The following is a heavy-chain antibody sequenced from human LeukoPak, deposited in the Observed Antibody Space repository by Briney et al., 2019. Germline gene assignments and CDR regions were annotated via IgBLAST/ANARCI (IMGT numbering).Heavy chain of an antibody. Sequence: GGSLRLSCAASGFTFSSYAMSWVRQAPGKGLEWVSVISGSGNTFYADSVKGRFTISRDNSKSTLYLQMNSLRAEDTAVYYCAKDQYGGNPQYFFDSWGQGTLVTVSS. CDR1: GFTFSSYA. CDR3: AKDQYGGNPQYFFDS. CDR2: ISGSGNT. V-gene: IGHV3-23*01. J-gene: IGHJ4*02. D-gene: IGHD4-23*01.